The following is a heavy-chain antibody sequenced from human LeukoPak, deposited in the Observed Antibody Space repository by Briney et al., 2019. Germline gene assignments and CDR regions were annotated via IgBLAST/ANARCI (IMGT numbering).Heavy chain of an antibody. V-gene: IGHV3-23*01. J-gene: IGHJ4*02. CDR3: AKDAFGAGGFDY. D-gene: IGHD3-16*01. CDR2: ISGSGGST. CDR1: GFTFSSYA. Sequence: PGGSLRLSCVASGFTFSSYAMSWVRQAPGKGLEWVSAISGSGGSTYYADSVKGRFTISRDSSKSTLYLQMNSLRAEDTAVYYCAKDAFGAGGFDYWGQGSLVTVSS.